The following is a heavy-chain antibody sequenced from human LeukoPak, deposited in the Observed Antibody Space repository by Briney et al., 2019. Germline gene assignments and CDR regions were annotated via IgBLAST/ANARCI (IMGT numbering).Heavy chain of an antibody. CDR2: MSATGSP. J-gene: IGHJ3*01. Sequence: SETLSLTCTVSGGSTSSGSYYWSWIRQPVGKGLEWIGRMSATGSPNYNTSLKSRITMSLDTSKNQFYLKLTSVTAADTAIYYCARDSFGVNAFSFWGQGTVVTVSS. V-gene: IGHV4-61*02. CDR1: GGSTSSGSYY. D-gene: IGHD3-10*01. CDR3: ARDSFGVNAFSF.